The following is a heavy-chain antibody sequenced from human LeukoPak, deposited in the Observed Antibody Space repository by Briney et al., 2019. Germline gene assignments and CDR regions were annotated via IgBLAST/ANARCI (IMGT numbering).Heavy chain of an antibody. J-gene: IGHJ6*02. D-gene: IGHD3-22*01. CDR2: INPNSGGT. CDR3: ASRPYYYDSSGYYPVDYYYYGMDV. CDR1: GYTFTGYY. Sequence: ASVKVSCKASGYTFTGYYMHWVRQAPGQGLEWMGWINPNSGGTNYAQKFQGRVTMTRDTSISTAYMELSRLRSDDTVVYYCASRPYYYDSSGYYPVDYYYYGMDVWGQGTTVTVSS. V-gene: IGHV1-2*02.